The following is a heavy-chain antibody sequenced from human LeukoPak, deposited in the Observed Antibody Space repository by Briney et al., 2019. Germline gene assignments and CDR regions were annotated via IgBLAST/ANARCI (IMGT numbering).Heavy chain of an antibody. CDR1: GFTFSSYA. CDR3: ARGSGYSFTYEIDY. Sequence: GGSLRLSCAASGFTFSSYAMHWVRQAPGKGLEWVAVISYDGSNKYYADSVKGRFTISRDNSKNTLYLQMNSLRAEDTAVYYCARGSGYSFTYEIDYWGQGTLVTVSS. J-gene: IGHJ4*02. CDR2: ISYDGSNK. D-gene: IGHD3-3*01. V-gene: IGHV3-30-3*01.